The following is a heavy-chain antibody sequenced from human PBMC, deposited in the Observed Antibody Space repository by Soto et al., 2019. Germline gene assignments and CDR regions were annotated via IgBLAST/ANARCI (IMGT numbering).Heavy chain of an antibody. D-gene: IGHD3-10*01. CDR1: GVSISSGGYS. V-gene: IGHV4-30-2*01. J-gene: IGHJ6*02. Sequence: TLSLTCTVSGVSISSGGYSWSWIRQPPGKGLEWIGFIYPTGKTYYNPSLESRVTLSIDVSSNQFSLNLNSVTAADTDVYFCARAPPGPSPRWVVWSQGTTVTVSS. CDR2: IYPTGKT. CDR3: ARAPPGPSPRWVV.